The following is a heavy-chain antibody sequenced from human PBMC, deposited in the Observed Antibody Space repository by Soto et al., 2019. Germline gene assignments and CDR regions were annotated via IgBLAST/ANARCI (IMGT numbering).Heavy chain of an antibody. CDR2: IYYSGST. CDR3: ARDATWGLDY. Sequence: QVQLQESGPGLVKPSETLSLTCTVSGGSISSYYWSWIRQPPGKGLEWIGYIYYSGSTNYNPSLKSRVTISVDTSKNQFSLKLSSVTAADTAVYYCARDATWGLDYWGQGTLVTVSS. D-gene: IGHD7-27*01. J-gene: IGHJ4*02. CDR1: GGSISSYY. V-gene: IGHV4-59*01.